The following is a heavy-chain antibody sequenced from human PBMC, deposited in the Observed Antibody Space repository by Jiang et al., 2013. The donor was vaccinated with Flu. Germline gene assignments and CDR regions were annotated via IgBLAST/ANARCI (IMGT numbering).Heavy chain of an antibody. V-gene: IGHV1-3*01. Sequence: QSGAEVKKPGASVKVSCKASGYTFTSYAMHWVRQAPGQRLEWMGWINAGNGSTKYSQKFQGRVTITRDTSASTAYMELSSLRSEDTAVYYCARDSAAGTSYNWFDPGAREPWSPSP. CDR3: ARDSAAGTSYNWFDP. CDR1: GYTFTSYA. J-gene: IGHJ5*02. D-gene: IGHD6-19*01. CDR2: INAGNGST.